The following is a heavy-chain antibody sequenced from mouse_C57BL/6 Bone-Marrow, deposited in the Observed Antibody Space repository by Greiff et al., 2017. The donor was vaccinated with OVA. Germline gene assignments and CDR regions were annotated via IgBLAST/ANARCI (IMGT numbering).Heavy chain of an antibody. CDR3: ARAPLLRYWYFDV. V-gene: IGHV5-4*03. D-gene: IGHD1-2*01. J-gene: IGHJ1*03. CDR1: GFTFSSYA. Sequence: EVMLVESGGGLVKPGGSLKLSCAASGFTFSSYAMSWVRQTPEKRLEWVATISDGGSYTYYPDNVKGRFTISRDNAKNNLYLQMSHLKSEDTAMYYCARAPLLRYWYFDVWGTGTTVTVSS. CDR2: ISDGGSYT.